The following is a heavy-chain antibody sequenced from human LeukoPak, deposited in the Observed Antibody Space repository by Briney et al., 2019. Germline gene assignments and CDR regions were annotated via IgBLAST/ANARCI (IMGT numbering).Heavy chain of an antibody. V-gene: IGHV4-34*01. J-gene: IGHJ5*02. CDR2: INHSGST. D-gene: IGHD3-10*01. Sequence: SETLSLTCAVYGGSFSGYYWSWIRQPPGKGLEWIGEINHSGSTNYNPSLKSRVTISVDVSKNQFSLKLSSVTAADTAVYYCARTVLLWFGFIGWFDPWGQGTLVTVSS. CDR3: ARTVLLWFGFIGWFDP. CDR1: GGSFSGYY.